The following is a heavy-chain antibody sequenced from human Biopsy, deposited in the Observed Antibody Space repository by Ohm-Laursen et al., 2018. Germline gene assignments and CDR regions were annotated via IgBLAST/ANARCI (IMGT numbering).Heavy chain of an antibody. CDR1: GGSISSYY. CDR2: IYYSGST. Sequence: SETLSLTCIVSGGSISSYYWNWIRQPPGKGLEWIGYIYYSGSTDYNPSLQSRVTISVDTSKNHFSLRLRSVTPADTAVYYCARWTPEYDSSRYYLDAFDIWGRGTLATVSS. J-gene: IGHJ2*01. V-gene: IGHV4-59*01. CDR3: ARWTPEYDSSRYYLDAFDI. D-gene: IGHD3-22*01.